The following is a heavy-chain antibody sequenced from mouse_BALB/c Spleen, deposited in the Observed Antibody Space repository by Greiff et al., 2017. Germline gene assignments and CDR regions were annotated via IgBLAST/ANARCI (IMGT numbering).Heavy chain of an antibody. V-gene: IGHV1-69*02. CDR1: GYTFTSYW. CDR2: IDPSDSET. Sequence: QVQLQQPGAELVKPGAPVKLSCKASGYTFTSYWMNWVKQRPGRGLEWIGRIDPSDSETHFNQKFKDKATLTVDKSSSTAYIQLSSLTSEDSAVYYCARSPYDYCAMDYWGQGTSVTVSS. CDR3: ARSPYDYCAMDY. J-gene: IGHJ4*01.